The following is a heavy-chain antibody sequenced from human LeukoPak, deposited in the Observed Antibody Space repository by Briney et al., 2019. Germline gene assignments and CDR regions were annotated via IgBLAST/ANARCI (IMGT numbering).Heavy chain of an antibody. J-gene: IGHJ5*02. V-gene: IGHV1-69*13. CDR3: ARLRFGELLEGGTYNWFDP. CDR1: RGTFSSYA. Sequence: SVKVSCKASRGTFSSYAINWVRQAPGQGLEWMGGIIPIFGTANYAQKFQGRVTITAGESTSTAYMELSSLRSEDTAVYYCARLRFGELLEGGTYNWFDPWGQGTLVTVSS. CDR2: IIPIFGTA. D-gene: IGHD3-10*01.